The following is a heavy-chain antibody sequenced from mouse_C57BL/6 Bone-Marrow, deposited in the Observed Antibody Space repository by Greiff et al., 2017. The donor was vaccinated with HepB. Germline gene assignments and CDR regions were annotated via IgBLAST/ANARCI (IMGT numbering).Heavy chain of an antibody. D-gene: IGHD1-1*01. J-gene: IGHJ1*03. V-gene: IGHV1-72*01. CDR3: ARRADYYGSGGYWYFDV. CDR2: IDPKSGGT. Sequence: VQLQQPGAELVKPGASVKLSCKASGYTFTSYWMHWVKQRPGRGLEWIGRIDPKSGGTKYNEKFKSKATLTVDKPSSTAYMQLSSLTSEDSAVYYCARRADYYGSGGYWYFDVWGTGTTVTVSS. CDR1: GYTFTSYW.